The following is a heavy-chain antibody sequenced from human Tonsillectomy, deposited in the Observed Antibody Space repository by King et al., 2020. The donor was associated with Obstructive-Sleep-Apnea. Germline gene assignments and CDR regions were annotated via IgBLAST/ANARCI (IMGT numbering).Heavy chain of an antibody. Sequence: QLVQSGGGVVQPGRSLRLSCAASGFTFSSYAMHWVRQAPGKGLEWVAVISYDGSNKYYADSVKGRFTISRDNSKNTLYLQMNSLRAEDTAVYYCAISNYDILTGYHKGYYFDYWGQGTLVTVSS. J-gene: IGHJ4*02. CDR1: GFTFSSYA. V-gene: IGHV3-30-3*01. CDR2: ISYDGSNK. D-gene: IGHD3-9*01. CDR3: AISNYDILTGYHKGYYFDY.